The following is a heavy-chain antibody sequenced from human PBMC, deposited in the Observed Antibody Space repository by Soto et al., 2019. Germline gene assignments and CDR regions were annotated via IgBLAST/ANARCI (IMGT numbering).Heavy chain of an antibody. Sequence: GESLKISCKGSGYSFTSYWIGWVRQMPGKGLEWMGIIYPGDSDTRYSPSFQGQVTISADKSISTAYLQWSSLKASDTAMYYCARHVAYGYWSSTSCFRSPYDMDAWGKGTTVTVSS. CDR2: IYPGDSDT. V-gene: IGHV5-51*01. J-gene: IGHJ6*03. D-gene: IGHD2-2*01. CDR3: ARHVAYGYWSSTSCFRSPYDMDA. CDR1: GYSFTSYW.